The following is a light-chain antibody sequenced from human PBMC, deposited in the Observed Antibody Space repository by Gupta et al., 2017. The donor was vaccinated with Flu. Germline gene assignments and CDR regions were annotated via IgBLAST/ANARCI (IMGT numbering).Light chain of an antibody. CDR1: QSISIY. CDR2: DSS. CDR3: QQRSSRPMYT. Sequence: ATLSLSPGDTATLSCRASQSISIYLALYQKKPGQAPRLLMYDSSHRDAGIPVRFTGSGSGTDFTLTISSRAPEDFAVYYCQQRSSRPMYTFGQGTELVIK. V-gene: IGKV3-11*01. J-gene: IGKJ2*01.